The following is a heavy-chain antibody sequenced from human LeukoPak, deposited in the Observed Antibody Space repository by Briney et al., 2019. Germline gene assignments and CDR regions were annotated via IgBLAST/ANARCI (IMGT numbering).Heavy chain of an antibody. CDR2: ISWNSGSI. CDR1: GFTFDDYA. V-gene: IGHV3-9*01. Sequence: GGSLRLSCAASGFTFDDYAMHWVRQAPGKGVEGVSGISWNSGSIGYADSVKGRFTISRDNAKNSLYLQMNSLRAEDTALYYCAKDMGVYYDSSGYFDYWGQGTLVTVSS. D-gene: IGHD3-22*01. CDR3: AKDMGVYYDSSGYFDY. J-gene: IGHJ4*02.